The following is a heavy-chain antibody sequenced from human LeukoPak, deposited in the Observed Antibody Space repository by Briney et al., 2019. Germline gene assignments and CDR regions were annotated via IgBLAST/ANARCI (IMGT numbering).Heavy chain of an antibody. CDR2: IYPGDSDT. D-gene: IGHD2-15*01. CDR3: ARYVVVAATTRGGRYHYYNYGMDV. V-gene: IGHV5-51*01. Sequence: GESLKISCKGSGYSFTSYWIGWVRQMPGKSLEWMGIIYPGDSDTRYSPSFQGQVTISADKSISTAYLQWSSLKASDTAMYYCARYVVVAATTRGGRYHYYNYGMDVWGQGTTVTVSS. J-gene: IGHJ6*02. CDR1: GYSFTSYW.